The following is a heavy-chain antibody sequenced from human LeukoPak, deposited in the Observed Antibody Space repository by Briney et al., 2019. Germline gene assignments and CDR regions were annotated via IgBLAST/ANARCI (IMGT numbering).Heavy chain of an antibody. CDR2: IKSKTDGGTT. D-gene: IGHD3-10*01. J-gene: IGHJ4*02. CDR1: GFTFSNAW. CDR3: ARETPPMVCFDY. Sequence: GGSLRLSCAASGFTFSNAWMSWVRQAPGKGLEWVGRIKSKTDGGTTDYAAPVKGRFTISRDDSKNTLYLQMTSLRAEDTAVYYCARETPPMVCFDYWGQGTLVTVSS. V-gene: IGHV3-15*01.